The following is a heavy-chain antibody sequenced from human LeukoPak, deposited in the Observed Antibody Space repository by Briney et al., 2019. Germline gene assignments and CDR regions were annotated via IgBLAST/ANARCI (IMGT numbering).Heavy chain of an antibody. D-gene: IGHD6-19*01. Sequence: ASVKVSCKASGYAFTSYDINWVREATGQGLEWMEWMNPNSGNTGYAQKFQGRVTMTRNTSISTAYMELSSLRSEDTAVYYCARGVRADSSGWIYWGQGTLVTVSS. V-gene: IGHV1-8*01. CDR2: MNPNSGNT. J-gene: IGHJ4*02. CDR1: GYAFTSYD. CDR3: ARGVRADSSGWIY.